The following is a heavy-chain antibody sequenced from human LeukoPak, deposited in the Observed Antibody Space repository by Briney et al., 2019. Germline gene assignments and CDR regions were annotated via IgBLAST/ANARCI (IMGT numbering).Heavy chain of an antibody. CDR1: GYSFTTYT. V-gene: IGHV1-18*01. D-gene: IGHD2-15*01. Sequence: ASVKVSCKASGYSFTTYTISWARQAPGQGLEWMGWISADNGNTNNAQNLQGRVTMTTDTSTSTAYMELRSLRSDDTALYYCAAGYCMGTACPFDYWGQGTLVTVSS. J-gene: IGHJ4*02. CDR3: AAGYCMGTACPFDY. CDR2: ISADNGNT.